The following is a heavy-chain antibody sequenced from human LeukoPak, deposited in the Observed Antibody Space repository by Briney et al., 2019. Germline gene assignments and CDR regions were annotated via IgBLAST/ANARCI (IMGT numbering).Heavy chain of an antibody. J-gene: IGHJ6*03. CDR1: GFPFSNYS. CDR2: INHSGST. Sequence: GSLRLSCVVSGFPFSNYSMNWIRQPPGKGLEWIGEINHSGSTNYNPSLKSRVTISVDTSKNQFSLKLSSVTAADTAVYYCARRGGYYYYYMDVWGKGTTVTVSS. V-gene: IGHV4-34*01. CDR3: ARRGGYYYYYMDV.